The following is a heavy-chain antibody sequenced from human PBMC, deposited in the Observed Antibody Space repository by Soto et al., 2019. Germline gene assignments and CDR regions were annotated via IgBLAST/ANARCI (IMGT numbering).Heavy chain of an antibody. CDR3: ARGRDLSNYYYYYYMDV. Sequence: ASVKVSCKASGYTFTSYGISWVRQAPGQGLEWMGWISAYNGNTNYAQKLQGRVTMTTDTSTSTAYMELRSLRSDDTAVDYCARGRDLSNYYYYYYMDVWGKGTTVTVTS. V-gene: IGHV1-18*01. D-gene: IGHD4-4*01. J-gene: IGHJ6*03. CDR2: ISAYNGNT. CDR1: GYTFTSYG.